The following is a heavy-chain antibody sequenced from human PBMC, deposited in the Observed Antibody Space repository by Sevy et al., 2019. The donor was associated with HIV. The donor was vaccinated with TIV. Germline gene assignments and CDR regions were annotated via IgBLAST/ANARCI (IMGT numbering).Heavy chain of an antibody. CDR2: VRNDGSNK. V-gene: IGHV3-30*02. D-gene: IGHD2-8*01. CDR1: GFSLTTSD. CDR3: ASGRKTTEEWLEELDYYYGLDV. J-gene: IGHJ6*02. Sequence: GGSLRLSCAASGFSLTTSDMHWVRQAPGKGLEWVAYVRNDGSNKYYADSVRDRFTISRDSPKNTLYLQMNSLRDEDTASYYCASGRKTTEEWLEELDYYYGLDVWGQGTTVTVSS.